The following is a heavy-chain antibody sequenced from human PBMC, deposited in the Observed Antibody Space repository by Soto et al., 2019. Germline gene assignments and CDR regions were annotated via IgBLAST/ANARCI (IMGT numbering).Heavy chain of an antibody. Sequence: GGSLRLSCAASGFTFSDYYMSWIRQAPGKGLEWVSYISSSGSTIYYADSVKGRFTISRDNAKNSLYQQMNSLRAEDTAVYYCASQGWLTGDPSGAFDIWGQGTMVTVSS. CDR1: GFTFSDYY. CDR2: ISSSGSTI. D-gene: IGHD7-27*01. J-gene: IGHJ3*02. CDR3: ASQGWLTGDPSGAFDI. V-gene: IGHV3-11*01.